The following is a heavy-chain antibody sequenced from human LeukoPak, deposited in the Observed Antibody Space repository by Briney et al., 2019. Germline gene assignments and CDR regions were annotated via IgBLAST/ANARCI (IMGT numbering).Heavy chain of an antibody. CDR2: IHTSGTT. CDR3: AREGGQERYFDY. CDR1: GGSISSNY. Sequence: SETLSLTCTVSGGSISSNYWTWIRQPAGKGLEWIGRIHTSGTTNYNPSLKSRVTMSIGTSKDQFSLNMTSVTAADTAVYYCAREGGQERYFDYWGQGTLVTVSS. J-gene: IGHJ4*02. V-gene: IGHV4-4*07.